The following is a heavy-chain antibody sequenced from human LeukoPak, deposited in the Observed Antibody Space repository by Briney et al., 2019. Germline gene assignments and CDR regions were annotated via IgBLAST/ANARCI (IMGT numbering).Heavy chain of an antibody. CDR1: GFTFSSYG. D-gene: IGHD6-13*01. CDR3: AKHPSGYPNGGFDY. Sequence: GGSLRLSCAASGFTFSSYGMHWVRQAPGKGLEWVAVISYDGSNKYYADSVKGRFTISRDNSKNTLYLQMNSLRAEDTAVYYCAKHPSGYPNGGFDYWGQGTLVTVSS. V-gene: IGHV3-30*18. CDR2: ISYDGSNK. J-gene: IGHJ4*02.